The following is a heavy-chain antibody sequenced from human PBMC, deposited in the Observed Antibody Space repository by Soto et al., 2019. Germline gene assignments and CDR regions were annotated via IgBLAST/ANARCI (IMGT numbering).Heavy chain of an antibody. Sequence: ASVKVSCKASGYTFTSYGISWVRQAPGQGLEWMGWISAYNGNTNYAQKLQGTVTMTTDTSTSTAYMELRSLRSDDPAVYYCARGDAGVANNIYYYGLGGWGRETRVTVCS. V-gene: IGHV1-18*04. CDR3: ARGDAGVANNIYYYGLGG. CDR2: ISAYNGNT. D-gene: IGHD5-12*01. J-gene: IGHJ6*01. CDR1: GYTFTSYG.